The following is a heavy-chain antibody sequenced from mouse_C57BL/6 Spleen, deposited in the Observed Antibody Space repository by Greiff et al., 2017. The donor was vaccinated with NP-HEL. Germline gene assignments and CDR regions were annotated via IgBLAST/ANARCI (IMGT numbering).Heavy chain of an antibody. V-gene: IGHV1-61*01. CDR1: VYTFPRYW. J-gene: IGHJ2*01. CDR3: ARYITTVVEGFDY. CDR2: IYPSDSET. Sequence: QVQLQQPGAELVRPGSSVKLSCKASVYTFPRYWLALVKPRPGQGLEWIGNIYPSDSETHYNQNFKDKATLTVDKSSSTAYMQLSSLTSEDSAVYYCARYITTVVEGFDYWGQGTTLTVSS. D-gene: IGHD1-1*01.